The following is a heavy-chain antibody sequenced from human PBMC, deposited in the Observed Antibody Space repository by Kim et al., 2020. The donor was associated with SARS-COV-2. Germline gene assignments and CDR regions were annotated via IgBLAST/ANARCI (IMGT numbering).Heavy chain of an antibody. J-gene: IGHJ4*02. Sequence: KFQGRVSMTRDTATSTVYMELSSLRSEDTAVYYCARSGSYGGGGGGPFDYWGQGTLVTVSS. V-gene: IGHV1-46*01. CDR3: ARSGSYGGGGGGPFDY. D-gene: IGHD3-10*01.